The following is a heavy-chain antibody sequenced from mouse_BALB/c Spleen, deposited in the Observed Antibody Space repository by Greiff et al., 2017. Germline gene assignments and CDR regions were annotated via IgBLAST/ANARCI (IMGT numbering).Heavy chain of an antibody. CDR1: GFTFSSYA. Sequence: EVKLVESGGGLVKPGGSLKLSCAASGFTFSSYAMSWVRQSPEKRLEWVAEISSGGSYTYYPDTVTGRFTISRDNAKNTLYLEMSSLRSEDTAMYYCAREGGLRTMDYWGQGTSVTVSS. V-gene: IGHV5-9-4*01. CDR3: AREGGLRTMDY. J-gene: IGHJ4*01. CDR2: ISSGGSYT. D-gene: IGHD2-4*01.